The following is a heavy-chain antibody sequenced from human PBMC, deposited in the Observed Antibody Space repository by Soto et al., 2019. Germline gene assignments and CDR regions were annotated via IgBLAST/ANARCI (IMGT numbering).Heavy chain of an antibody. CDR1: GYTFTGYY. J-gene: IGHJ6*02. CDR3: ARALKHDYSNYDEVDYYYYATDV. V-gene: IGHV1-2*02. Sequence: GASVKVSCKASGYTFTGYYMHWVRQAPGQGLEWMGWINPNSGGTNYAQKVQGRVTMTRDTSISTAYMELSRLRSDDTAVYYCARALKHDYSNYDEVDYYYYATDVWGQGTAVTVSS. D-gene: IGHD4-4*01. CDR2: INPNSGGT.